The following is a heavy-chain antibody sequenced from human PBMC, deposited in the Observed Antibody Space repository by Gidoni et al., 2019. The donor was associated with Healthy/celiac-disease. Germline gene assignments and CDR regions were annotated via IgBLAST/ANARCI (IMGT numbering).Heavy chain of an antibody. CDR1: GFTFSSYS. V-gene: IGHV3-21*01. Sequence: AGFTFSSYSMNWVRQAPGKGLEWVSSISSSSSYIYYADSVKGRFTISRDNAKNSLYLQMNSLRAEDTAVYYCARDKTNLYDSSPDYWGQGTLVTVSS. J-gene: IGHJ4*02. CDR3: ARDKTNLYDSSPDY. CDR2: ISSSSSYI. D-gene: IGHD3-22*01.